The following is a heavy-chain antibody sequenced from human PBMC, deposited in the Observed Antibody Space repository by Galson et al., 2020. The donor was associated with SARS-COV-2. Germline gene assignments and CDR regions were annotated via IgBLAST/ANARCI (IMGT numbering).Heavy chain of an antibody. CDR1: GGSISSSNW. CDR3: ASRYCSGGSCGWFDP. CDR2: IYHSGST. J-gene: IGHJ5*02. V-gene: IGHV4-4*02. Sequence: SETLSLTCAVSGGSISSSNWWSWVRQPPGKGLEWIGDIYHSGSTTYNPSLKSRVTISVDKSKNQFSLKLSSVTAADTAVYYCASRYCSGGSCGWFDPWGQGTLVTVSS. D-gene: IGHD2-15*01.